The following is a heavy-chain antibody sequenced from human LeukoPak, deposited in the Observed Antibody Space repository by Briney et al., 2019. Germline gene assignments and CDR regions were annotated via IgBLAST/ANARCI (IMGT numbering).Heavy chain of an antibody. V-gene: IGHV4-39*01. CDR2: IYYSGST. J-gene: IGHJ4*02. D-gene: IGHD4/OR15-4a*01. CDR1: GGSISSSSYY. Sequence: SETLSLTCTVSGGSISSSSYYWGWIRQPPGKGLEWIGSIYYSGSTYYNPSLRSRVTISVDTSKNQFSLKLSSVTAADTAVYYCARQAKSRLFDYWGQGTLVTVSS. CDR3: ARQAKSRLFDY.